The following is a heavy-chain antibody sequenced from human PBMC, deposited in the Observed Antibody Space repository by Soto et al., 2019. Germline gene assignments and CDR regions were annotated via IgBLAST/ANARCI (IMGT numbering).Heavy chain of an antibody. CDR3: AREGPDYDYIWGSYRKHHDAFDI. V-gene: IGHV4-59*01. D-gene: IGHD3-16*02. CDR1: GGSISSYY. Sequence: SETLSLTCTVSGGSISSYYWSWIRQPPGKGLEWIGYIYYSGSTNYNPSLKSRVTISVDTSKNQFSLKLSSVTAADTAVYYCAREGPDYDYIWGSYRKHHDAFDIWGQGTMVTVSS. J-gene: IGHJ3*02. CDR2: IYYSGST.